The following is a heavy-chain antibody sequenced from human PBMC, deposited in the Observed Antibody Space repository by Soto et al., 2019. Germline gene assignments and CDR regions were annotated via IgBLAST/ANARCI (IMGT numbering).Heavy chain of an antibody. CDR1: GYTFTGYY. Sequence: QVQLVQSGTEVKKPGASVKVSCKASGYTFTGYYIHWVRQAPGQGLEWMGWINPNSGGTNYAQKFQGWVTMTGDTAISTAYMELSRLKSDDTAVYYCARAPHIAVPGTTLRVMAGMDVWGQGTTVTVSS. CDR2: INPNSGGT. V-gene: IGHV1-2*04. D-gene: IGHD6-19*01. CDR3: ARAPHIAVPGTTLRVMAGMDV. J-gene: IGHJ6*02.